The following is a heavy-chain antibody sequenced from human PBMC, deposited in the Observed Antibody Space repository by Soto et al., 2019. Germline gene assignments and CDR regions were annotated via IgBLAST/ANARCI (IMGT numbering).Heavy chain of an antibody. Sequence: SETLSLTCAVYGGSFSGYYWSWIRQPPGKGLEWIGEINHSGSTNYNPSLKSRVTISVDTSKNQFSLKLSSVTAADTAVYYCARDALRGYSGYDWSYFDYWGQGTLVTVSS. CDR3: ARDALRGYSGYDWSYFDY. CDR2: INHSGST. CDR1: GGSFSGYY. D-gene: IGHD5-12*01. V-gene: IGHV4-34*01. J-gene: IGHJ4*02.